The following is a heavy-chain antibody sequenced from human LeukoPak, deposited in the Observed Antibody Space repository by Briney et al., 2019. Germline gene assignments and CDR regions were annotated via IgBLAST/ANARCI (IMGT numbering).Heavy chain of an antibody. CDR1: GYSFTSYW. CDR3: ARPQIGGSGLGYAFDI. CDR2: IYPGDSDT. Sequence: GESLKISCKGFGYSFTSYWIGWVRQMPGKGLEWMGIIYPGDSDTRYSPSFQGQVTISADKSISTAYLQWSSLKASDTAMYYCARPQIGGSGLGYAFDIWGQGTMVTVSS. D-gene: IGHD2-15*01. J-gene: IGHJ3*02. V-gene: IGHV5-51*01.